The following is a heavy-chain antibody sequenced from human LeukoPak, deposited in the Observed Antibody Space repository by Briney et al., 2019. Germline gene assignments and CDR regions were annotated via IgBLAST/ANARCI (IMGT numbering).Heavy chain of an antibody. CDR1: GGSISSYY. J-gene: IGHJ6*03. CDR2: IYHSGST. D-gene: IGHD5-12*01. CDR3: ARHYGYSGYDFDTEDEYYYYMDV. Sequence: SETLSLTCTVSGGSISSYYWGWIRQPPGKGLEWIGSIYHSGSTYYNPSLKSPVTISVDTSKNQFSLKLSSVTAADTAMYYCARHYGYSGYDFDTEDEYYYYMDVWGKGTTVTVYS. V-gene: IGHV4-38-2*02.